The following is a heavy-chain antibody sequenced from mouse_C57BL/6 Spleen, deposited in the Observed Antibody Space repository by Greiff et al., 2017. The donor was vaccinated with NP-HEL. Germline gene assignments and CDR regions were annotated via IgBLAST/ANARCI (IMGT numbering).Heavy chain of an antibody. J-gene: IGHJ1*03. Sequence: QVQLQQPGAELVRPGSSVKLSCKASGYTFTSYWMHWVKQRPIQGLEWIGNIDPSDSDTHYNQKFKDKATLTVDKSSSTAYMQLSSLTSEDSAVXNRARGPARERYYDVWGTGTTVTVST. V-gene: IGHV1-52*01. CDR3: ARGPARERYYDV. CDR2: IDPSDSDT. D-gene: IGHD3-3*01. CDR1: GYTFTSYW.